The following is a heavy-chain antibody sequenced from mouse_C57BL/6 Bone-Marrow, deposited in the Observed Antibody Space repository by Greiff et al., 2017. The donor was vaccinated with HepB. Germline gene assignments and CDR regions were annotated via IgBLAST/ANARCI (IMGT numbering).Heavy chain of an antibody. J-gene: IGHJ1*03. D-gene: IGHD1-1*01. Sequence: EVKLMESGGGLVKPGGSLKLSCAASGFTFSDYGMHWVRQAPEKGLEWVAYISSGSSTIYYADTVKGRFTISRDNAKNTLFLQMTSLRSEDTAMYYCARPYGSSHWYFDVWGTGTTVTVSS. CDR3: ARPYGSSHWYFDV. CDR2: ISSGSSTI. CDR1: GFTFSDYG. V-gene: IGHV5-17*01.